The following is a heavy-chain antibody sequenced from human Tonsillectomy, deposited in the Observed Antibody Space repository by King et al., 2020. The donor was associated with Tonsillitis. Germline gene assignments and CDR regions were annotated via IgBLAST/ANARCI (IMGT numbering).Heavy chain of an antibody. J-gene: IGHJ4*02. Sequence: VQLVESGGGLVQPGESLRLSCTASGFTFSRYWYHWVRQAPGQGLVGVSHINEDGRTTNYADSVRGRFTMCRDNAKNKLYLQMNSLRGDDTAVYYCGRDLSGSSDYWGQGTLVTVSS. D-gene: IGHD5-12*01. V-gene: IGHV3-74*01. CDR1: GFTFSRYW. CDR3: GRDLSGSSDY. CDR2: INEDGRTT.